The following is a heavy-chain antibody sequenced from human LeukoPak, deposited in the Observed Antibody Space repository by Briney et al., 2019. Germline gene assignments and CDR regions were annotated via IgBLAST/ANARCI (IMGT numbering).Heavy chain of an antibody. CDR3: AREVANWFDP. CDR1: GYIFNKYG. D-gene: IGHD2-15*01. CDR2: ISCYNGDT. Sequence: ASVKVSCKASGYIFNKYGVSWVRQAPGQGLEWLAWISCYNGDTNYAQKFQGRVTITADESTSTAYMELSSLRSEDTAVYYCAREVANWFDPWGQGTLVTVSS. J-gene: IGHJ5*02. V-gene: IGHV1-18*01.